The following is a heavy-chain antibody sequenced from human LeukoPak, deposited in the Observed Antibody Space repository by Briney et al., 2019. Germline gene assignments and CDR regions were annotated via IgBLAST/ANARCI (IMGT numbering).Heavy chain of an antibody. J-gene: IGHJ3*02. D-gene: IGHD3-22*01. CDR3: ARARAYYDSSGYYQGAFDI. V-gene: IGHV3-7*01. Sequence: GGSLRLSCAASGFTFSSYWMGWVRQAPGKGLEWVANIKLDGSEKYYVDSVKGRFTISRDNAKNSLYLQMSSLRAEDTAVYYCARARAYYDSSGYYQGAFDIWGQGTMVTVSS. CDR1: GFTFSSYW. CDR2: IKLDGSEK.